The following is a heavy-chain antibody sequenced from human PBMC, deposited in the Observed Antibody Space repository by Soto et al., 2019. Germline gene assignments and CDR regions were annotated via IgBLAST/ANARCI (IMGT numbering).Heavy chain of an antibody. CDR2: MNPNSSNT. CDR3: SSAPPRGWYGYYYYMDV. D-gene: IGHD6-19*01. J-gene: IGHJ6*03. V-gene: IGHV1-8*01. CDR1: GYTFTSYD. Sequence: ASVKVSCKASGYTFTSYDINWVRQATGQGLEWKGRMNPNSSNTGYAQKIQGRVTKNRKTSISTTKIELSSMRSEDTTVYYCSSAPPRGWYGYYYYMDVWGKGTTVTVSS.